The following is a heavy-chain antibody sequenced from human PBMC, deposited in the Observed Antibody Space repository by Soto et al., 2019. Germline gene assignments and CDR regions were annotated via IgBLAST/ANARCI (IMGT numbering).Heavy chain of an antibody. D-gene: IGHD3-16*02. Sequence: SETLSLTCTVSCVSINSYYWSWLRQPPGKGLEWIGYISDNGNTKYNPSLESRVTISVDTSKNQFSLKLSSVTAADTAVYYCARHGIMITFGGVIGLYYFDYWGQGTLVTVSS. CDR3: ARHGIMITFGGVIGLYYFDY. J-gene: IGHJ4*02. CDR1: CVSINSYY. CDR2: ISDNGNT. V-gene: IGHV4-59*08.